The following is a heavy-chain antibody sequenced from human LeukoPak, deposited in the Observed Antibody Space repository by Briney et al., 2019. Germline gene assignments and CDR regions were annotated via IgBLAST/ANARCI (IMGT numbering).Heavy chain of an antibody. Sequence: GGSLRLSCAASGFTVSSNYMSWVRQALGKGLEWVSVIYSGGSTYYADSVKGRFTISRDNSKNTLYLQMNSLRAEDTAVYYCAKKEEVLLWFGESPQFDPWGQGTLVTVSS. CDR3: AKKEEVLLWFGESPQFDP. J-gene: IGHJ5*02. D-gene: IGHD3-10*01. V-gene: IGHV3-53*01. CDR1: GFTVSSNY. CDR2: IYSGGST.